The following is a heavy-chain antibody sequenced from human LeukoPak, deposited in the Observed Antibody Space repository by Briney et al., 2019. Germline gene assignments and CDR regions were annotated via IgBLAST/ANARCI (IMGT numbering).Heavy chain of an antibody. CDR1: GFTFSNYG. CDR3: ARDGFCSSSSCYPLNWFDP. D-gene: IGHD2-2*03. V-gene: IGHV3-33*01. Sequence: GGSLRLSCAASGFTFSNYGMHWVRQAPGKGLEWVAVIWHDGSNKYYADSVKGRFTISRDNPKNKLYLQMNSLRAEDTAVYYCARDGFCSSSSCYPLNWFDPWGQGTLVTVSS. J-gene: IGHJ5*02. CDR2: IWHDGSNK.